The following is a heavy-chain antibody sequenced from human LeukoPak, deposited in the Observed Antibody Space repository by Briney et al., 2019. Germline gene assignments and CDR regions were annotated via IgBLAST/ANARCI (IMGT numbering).Heavy chain of an antibody. J-gene: IGHJ4*02. D-gene: IGHD3-9*01. CDR2: VWYDGINK. CDR1: GFTFNTYA. Sequence: QPGRSLRLSCAASGFTFNTYAMHWVRQAPGEGLEWVSIVWYDGINKYYEDSVKGRFTISRDNSKNTLYLQMNSLRAEDTGVYYCAREKDWSLDYWGQGTLVTVSS. CDR3: AREKDWSLDY. V-gene: IGHV3-33*01.